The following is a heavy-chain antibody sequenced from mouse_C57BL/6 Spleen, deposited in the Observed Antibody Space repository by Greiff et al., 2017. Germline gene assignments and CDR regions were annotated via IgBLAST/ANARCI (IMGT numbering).Heavy chain of an antibody. CDR2: IDPANGNT. CDR1: GFNINNTY. V-gene: IGHV14-3*01. D-gene: IGHD1-1*02. Sequence: EVQLQQSVAELVRPGASVKLSCTASGFNINNTYMHWVQQRPEQGLEWIGRIDPANGNTKYAPKFPGKATITADTASNTAYLQLSSLTSEETAIYYGARSDNGGSYAMDYWGQGTSVTVSS. J-gene: IGHJ4*01. CDR3: ARSDNGGSYAMDY.